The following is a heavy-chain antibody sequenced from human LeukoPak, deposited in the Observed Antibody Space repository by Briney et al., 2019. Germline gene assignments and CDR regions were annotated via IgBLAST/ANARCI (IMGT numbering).Heavy chain of an antibody. Sequence: GGSLRLSCAASGFTFSSYAMSWVRQAPGKGLEWVSVISGSGGNTYYADSVKGRFTISRDNSKNTLYLQVNSLRDEDTAVYYCAREYYDSTYDYWGQGTLVTVSS. CDR1: GFTFSSYA. CDR3: AREYYDSTYDY. D-gene: IGHD3-22*01. J-gene: IGHJ4*02. V-gene: IGHV3-23*01. CDR2: ISGSGGNT.